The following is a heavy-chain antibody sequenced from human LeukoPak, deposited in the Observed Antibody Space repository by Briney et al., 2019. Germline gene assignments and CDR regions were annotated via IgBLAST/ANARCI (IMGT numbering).Heavy chain of an antibody. Sequence: VASVKVSCKASGYPFTVYYIHWVRQAPGQGLEWMGWINPNIGGTNYAQKFQGRVTISSDTSITTAYMDLSRLTSDDTAVYYCAREISDYASAFWGQGTLVTVTS. CDR2: INPNIGGT. V-gene: IGHV1-2*02. J-gene: IGHJ4*02. D-gene: IGHD4-17*01. CDR3: AREISDYASAF. CDR1: GYPFTVYY.